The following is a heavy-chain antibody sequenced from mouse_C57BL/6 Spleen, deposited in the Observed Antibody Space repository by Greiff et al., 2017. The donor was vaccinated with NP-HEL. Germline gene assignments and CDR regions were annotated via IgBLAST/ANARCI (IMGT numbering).Heavy chain of an antibody. CDR2: ISSGGSYT. V-gene: IGHV5-6*02. CDR3: ARHDQFAY. Sequence: DVKLVESGGDLVKPGGSLKLSCAASGFTFSSYGMSWVRQTPDKRLEWVATISSGGSYTYYPDSVKGRFTISRDNAKNTLYLQMSSLKSEDTAMYYCARHDQFAYWGQGTLVTVSA. CDR1: GFTFSSYG. J-gene: IGHJ3*01.